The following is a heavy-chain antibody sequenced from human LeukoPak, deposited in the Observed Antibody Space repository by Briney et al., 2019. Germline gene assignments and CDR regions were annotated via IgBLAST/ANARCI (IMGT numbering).Heavy chain of an antibody. V-gene: IGHV4-39*01. CDR3: ASLELRYFDWS. D-gene: IGHD3-9*01. Sequence: PSETLSLTCTVSGGSISSSSYYWGWIRQPPGKGLEWIGSIYYSGSTYHSPSLKSRVTISVDTSKNQFSLKLSSVTAADTAVYYCASLELRYFDWSWGQGTLVTVSS. CDR1: GGSISSSSYY. J-gene: IGHJ5*02. CDR2: IYYSGST.